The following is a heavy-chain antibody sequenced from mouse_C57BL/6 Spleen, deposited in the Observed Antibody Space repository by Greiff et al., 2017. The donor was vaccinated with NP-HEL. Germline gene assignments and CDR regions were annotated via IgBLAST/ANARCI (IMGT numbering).Heavy chain of an antibody. CDR3: ARASSGYLDY. CDR2: IYPGGGYT. V-gene: IGHV1-63*01. J-gene: IGHJ2*01. D-gene: IGHD3-2*02. Sequence: QVQLKQSGAELVRPGTSVKMSCKASGYTFTNYWIGWAKQRPGHGLEWIGDIYPGGGYTNYNEKVKGKATLTADKSSSTAYMQFSSLTSEDSAIYYCARASSGYLDYWGQGTTLTVSS. CDR1: GYTFTNYW.